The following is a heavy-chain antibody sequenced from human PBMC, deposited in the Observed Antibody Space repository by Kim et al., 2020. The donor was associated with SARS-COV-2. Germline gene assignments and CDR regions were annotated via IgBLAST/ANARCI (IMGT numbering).Heavy chain of an antibody. D-gene: IGHD6-19*01. Sequence: SETLSLTCAVYGGSFSGYYWSWIRQPPGKGLEWIGEINHSGSTNYNPSLKSRVTISVDTSKNQFSLKLSSVTAADTAVYYCARGQVADHYGMDVWGQGTTVTVSS. V-gene: IGHV4-34*01. CDR3: ARGQVADHYGMDV. CDR1: GGSFSGYY. CDR2: INHSGST. J-gene: IGHJ6*02.